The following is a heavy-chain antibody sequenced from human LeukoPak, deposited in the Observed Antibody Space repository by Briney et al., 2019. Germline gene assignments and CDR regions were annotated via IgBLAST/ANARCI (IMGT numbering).Heavy chain of an antibody. J-gene: IGHJ4*02. CDR2: IGTSTTYI. Sequence: MPGGSLRISCAASGFTFNSYGMNWVRQAPGKGLEWVSSIGTSTTYIHYADSVKGRFTISRDNSKKTLYLQLTSLRAEDTAVYYCARAGLRGSDSYAKLTDFWGQRSLVTVSS. V-gene: IGHV3-21*04. CDR3: ARAGLRGSDSYAKLTDF. CDR1: GFTFNSYG. D-gene: IGHD2-21*01.